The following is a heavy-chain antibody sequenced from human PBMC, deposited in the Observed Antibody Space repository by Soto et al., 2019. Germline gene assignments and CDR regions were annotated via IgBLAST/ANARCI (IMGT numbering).Heavy chain of an antibody. D-gene: IGHD6-6*01. Sequence: QVQLQQWGAGLLEPSETLSLTCAVYGGSFSGYYWSWIRQPPGKGLEWIGEINHSGSTNYNPSLKSRVTISVDTSKNQFSLKLSSVTAADTAVYYCARRIAARPRTFDYWGQGTLVTVSS. J-gene: IGHJ4*02. CDR2: INHSGST. CDR3: ARRIAARPRTFDY. CDR1: GGSFSGYY. V-gene: IGHV4-34*01.